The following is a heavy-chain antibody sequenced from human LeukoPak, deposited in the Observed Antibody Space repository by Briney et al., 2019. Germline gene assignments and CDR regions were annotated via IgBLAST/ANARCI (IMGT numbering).Heavy chain of an antibody. Sequence: PSETLSLTCAVYGGSFSGYYWSWIRQPPGKGLEWIGEINHSGSTNYNPSLKSRVTISVDTSKNQFSLKLSSVTAADTAVYYCARLLAPYYYMDVWGKGTTVTVSS. CDR1: GGSFSGYY. V-gene: IGHV4-34*01. CDR2: INHSGST. J-gene: IGHJ6*03. CDR3: ARLLAPYYYMDV.